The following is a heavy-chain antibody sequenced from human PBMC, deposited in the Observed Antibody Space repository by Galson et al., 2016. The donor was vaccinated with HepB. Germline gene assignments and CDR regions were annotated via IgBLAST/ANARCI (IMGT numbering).Heavy chain of an antibody. J-gene: IGHJ4*02. CDR2: ITPIFGTT. CDR3: GRDRWSQYDSSGHYRY. D-gene: IGHD3-22*01. CDR1: GGTFISYA. V-gene: IGHV1-69*13. Sequence: SVKVSCKASGGTFISYAISWVRQAPGQGLEWMGGITPIFGTTNYAEKFQGRVTITADESTSTAYMELSSLRSEDTAVYYCGRDRWSQYDSSGHYRYWGQGTLVTVSS.